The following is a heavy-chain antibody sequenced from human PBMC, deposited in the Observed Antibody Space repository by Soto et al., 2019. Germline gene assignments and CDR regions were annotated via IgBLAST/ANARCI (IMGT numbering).Heavy chain of an antibody. CDR1: GFTFSSYA. CDR2: ISGSGGST. J-gene: IGHJ6*02. D-gene: IGHD6-13*01. Sequence: GGSLRLCCAASGFTFSSYAMSWVRQAPGKGLEWVSAISGSGGSTYYADSVKGRFTISRDNSKNTLYLQMNSLRAEDTAVYYCAKAPHSWRNYYYGMDVWGQGTTVTVSS. CDR3: AKAPHSWRNYYYGMDV. V-gene: IGHV3-23*01.